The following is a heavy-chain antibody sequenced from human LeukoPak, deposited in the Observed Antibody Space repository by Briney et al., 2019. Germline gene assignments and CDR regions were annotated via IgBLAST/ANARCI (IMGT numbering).Heavy chain of an antibody. J-gene: IGHJ6*03. CDR3: ASRTHSGWYVYYYMDV. D-gene: IGHD6-19*01. CDR2: IYSGGST. V-gene: IGHV3-66*02. CDR1: GFTVSSNY. Sequence: GGSLRLSCAASGFTVSSNYMSWVRQAPGKGLEWVSVIYSGGSTYYADSVKGRFTISRDNSKNTLYLQMNSLRAEDTAVYYCASRTHSGWYVYYYMDVWGKATTVTVS.